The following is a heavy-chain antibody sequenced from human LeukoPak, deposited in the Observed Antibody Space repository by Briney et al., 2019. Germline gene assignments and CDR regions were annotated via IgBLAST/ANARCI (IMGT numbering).Heavy chain of an antibody. V-gene: IGHV3-23*01. Sequence: PGGSLRLSCAASGFTFSSYGMSWVRQAPGKGLEWVSAISTTGGSTYYADSVKGRFTISRDNSKNTLYLQMNSLRVEDTAVYYCATLGARAYWGQGTLVTVSS. CDR3: ATLGARAY. D-gene: IGHD1-26*01. CDR1: GFTFSSYG. J-gene: IGHJ4*02. CDR2: ISTTGGST.